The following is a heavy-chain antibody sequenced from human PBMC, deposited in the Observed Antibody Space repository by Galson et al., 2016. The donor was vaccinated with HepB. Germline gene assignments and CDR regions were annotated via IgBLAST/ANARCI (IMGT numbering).Heavy chain of an antibody. D-gene: IGHD4-17*01. CDR1: GYRFSTNY. CDR2: IDPSVSYA. CDR3: AASGVHTGPFDF. J-gene: IGHJ4*02. Sequence: QSGAEVKKPGESLRISCRVSGYRFSTNYISWVRQMPGKGLEWMGRIDPSVSYANYSPSFQGHVAISLDKSTNNAYLQWSSLKATDTAMYYCAASGVHTGPFDFWGQGTLVTVSS. V-gene: IGHV5-10-1*01.